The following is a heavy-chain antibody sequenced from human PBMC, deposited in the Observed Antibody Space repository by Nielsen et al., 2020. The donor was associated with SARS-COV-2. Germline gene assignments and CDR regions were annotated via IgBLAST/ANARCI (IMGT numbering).Heavy chain of an antibody. CDR2: INVGNGNT. D-gene: IGHD3-10*01. J-gene: IGHJ6*02. Sequence: WVRQAPGQRLEWMGWINVGNGNTKYSQKFQGRVTITRDTSASTAYMELSSLRSEDTAVYYCARVKLLWFGELLSFATPPFYGMDVWGQGTTVTVSS. V-gene: IGHV1-3*01. CDR3: ARVKLLWFGELLSFATPPFYGMDV.